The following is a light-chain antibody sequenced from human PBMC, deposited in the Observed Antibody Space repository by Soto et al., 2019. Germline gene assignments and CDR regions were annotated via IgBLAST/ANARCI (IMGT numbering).Light chain of an antibody. CDR3: QQYGSSPLT. J-gene: IGKJ3*01. CDR1: QSVSSSY. Sequence: EIVLTQSPGTLSLSPGERATLSCRASQSVSSSYLAWYQQKPGQAPRLLIYGASSRATGIPDRFSGSGSGTAFTITISRLEPDDFAVYYCQQYGSSPLTFGPGTKVEIK. CDR2: GAS. V-gene: IGKV3-20*01.